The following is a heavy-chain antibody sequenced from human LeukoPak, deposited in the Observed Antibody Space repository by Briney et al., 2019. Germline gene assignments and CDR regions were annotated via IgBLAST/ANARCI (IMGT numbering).Heavy chain of an antibody. Sequence: SETLSLTCTVSGGSINSPSYSWDWIRQPPGKGLEWIGSIDHSGNTQYNPSLKSRVTISVDTSKNQFSLKLSSVTAADTAVYYCARDSPLHPHDHWGQGTLVTVSS. J-gene: IGHJ4*02. CDR3: ARDSPLHPHDH. CDR2: IDHSGNT. D-gene: IGHD3-16*02. V-gene: IGHV4-39*02. CDR1: GGSINSPSYS.